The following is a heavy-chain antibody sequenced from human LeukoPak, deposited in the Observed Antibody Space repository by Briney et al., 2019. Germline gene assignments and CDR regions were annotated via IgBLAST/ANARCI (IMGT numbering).Heavy chain of an antibody. CDR2: IKQDGSEK. CDR1: GFTFSSYW. D-gene: IGHD2-15*01. Sequence: GGSLRLSCAASGFTFSSYWMSWVRQGPGKGLEWVANIKQDGSEKYYVDSVKGRFTISRDNAKNSLYLQMNSLRAEDTAVYYCARAPYCIGGSCRFDYWGQGTLVTVSS. CDR3: ARAPYCIGGSCRFDY. V-gene: IGHV3-7*03. J-gene: IGHJ4*02.